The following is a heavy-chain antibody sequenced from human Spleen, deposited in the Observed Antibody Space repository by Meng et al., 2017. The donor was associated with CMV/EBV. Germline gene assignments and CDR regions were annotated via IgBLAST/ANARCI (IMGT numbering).Heavy chain of an antibody. CDR2: IYSDGST. Sequence: DVQLVESGXGLVQPGGALRPSXLGSGFTVSSKYMTWVRQAPGKGLGWVSVIYSDGSTFYADSVKGRFIISRDNSKNTVYLQMNSLRVEDTAIYYCATVEVYSSGWMPYRYWGQGTLVTVSS. CDR1: GFTVSSKY. D-gene: IGHD6-19*01. V-gene: IGHV3-66*01. J-gene: IGHJ4*02. CDR3: ATVEVYSSGWMPYRY.